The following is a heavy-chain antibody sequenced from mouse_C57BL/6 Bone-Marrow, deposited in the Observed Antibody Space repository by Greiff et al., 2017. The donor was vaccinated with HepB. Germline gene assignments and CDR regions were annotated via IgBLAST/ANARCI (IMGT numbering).Heavy chain of an antibody. CDR2: ILPSIGRT. D-gene: IGHD2-4*01. CDR1: DSKFFPIAY. J-gene: IGHJ4*01. CDR3: ARGGYDYDVYAMDY. V-gene: IGHV15-2*01. Sequence: QVQLQQSGSELRSPGSSVKLSCKDFDSKFFPIAYMSWVRRKPGHGFEWFGGILPSIGRTIYGEKFEDKATLDADTLSNTANLELNSLTSEDSAIYYCARGGYDYDVYAMDYWGQGTSVTVSS.